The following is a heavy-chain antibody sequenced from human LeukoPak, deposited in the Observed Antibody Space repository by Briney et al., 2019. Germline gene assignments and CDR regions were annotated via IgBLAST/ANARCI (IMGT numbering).Heavy chain of an antibody. CDR1: GYSISSGYY. V-gene: IGHV4-34*01. CDR3: ARVPKYYDILTGYYRWFDP. J-gene: IGHJ5*02. D-gene: IGHD3-9*01. Sequence: SETLSLTCAVSGYSISSGYYWSWIRQPPGKGLEWIGEINHSGSTNYNPSLKSRVTISVDTSKNQFSLKLSSVTAADTAVYYCARVPKYYDILTGYYRWFDPWGQGTLVTVSS. CDR2: INHSGST.